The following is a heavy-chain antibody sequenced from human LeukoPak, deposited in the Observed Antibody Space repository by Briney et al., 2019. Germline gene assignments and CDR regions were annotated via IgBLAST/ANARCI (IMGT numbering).Heavy chain of an antibody. Sequence: PGRSLRLSCAASGFTFSSYGMHWVRQAPGKGLEWVAVISYDGSNKYYADSVKGRFTISRDNSKNTLHLQMNSLRAEDTAVYYCTKDLLSGSGSYGTFDYWGQGTLVTVSS. CDR1: GFTFSSYG. D-gene: IGHD3-10*01. CDR3: TKDLLSGSGSYGTFDY. J-gene: IGHJ4*02. CDR2: ISYDGSNK. V-gene: IGHV3-30*18.